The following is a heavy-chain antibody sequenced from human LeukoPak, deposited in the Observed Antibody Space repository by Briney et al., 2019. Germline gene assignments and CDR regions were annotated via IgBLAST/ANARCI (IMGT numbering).Heavy chain of an antibody. CDR2: ISADGITT. CDR1: GFTFRSHA. J-gene: IGHJ4*02. V-gene: IGHV3-23*01. Sequence: PGGSLRLPCGASGFTFRSHAMSWVRQAPGKGLEWVSAISADGITTYYADSVKGRFTISRDNSKNMLFLQMNTLRADDTAVYYCTRESRSAVAGDWGQGTLVTVSS. CDR3: TRESRSAVAGD. D-gene: IGHD6-19*01.